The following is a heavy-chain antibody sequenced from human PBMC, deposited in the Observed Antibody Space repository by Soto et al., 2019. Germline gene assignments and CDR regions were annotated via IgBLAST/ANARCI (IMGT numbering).Heavy chain of an antibody. Sequence: PGESLKISCKGSGYSFTSYWIGWVRQMPGKGLEWMGRIDPSDSYTNYSPSFQGHVTISADKSISTAYLQWSSLKASDTAMYYCARLSSYSGIYYYGMDVWGQGTTVTVSS. CDR2: IDPSDSYT. D-gene: IGHD3-10*01. J-gene: IGHJ6*02. CDR3: ARLSSYSGIYYYGMDV. CDR1: GYSFTSYW. V-gene: IGHV5-10-1*01.